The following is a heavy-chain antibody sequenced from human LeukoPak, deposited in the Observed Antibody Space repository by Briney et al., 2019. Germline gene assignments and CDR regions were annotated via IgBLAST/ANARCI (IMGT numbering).Heavy chain of an antibody. CDR3: ARGYSGSPQDFDY. V-gene: IGHV1-8*03. CDR1: GYTFTSYV. J-gene: IGHJ4*02. Sequence: ASVKVSCKASGYTFTSYVINWVRQATGQGLEWMGWMNPNSGNTGYAQKFQGRVTITRNTSISTAYMELSSLRSEDTAVYYCARGYSGSPQDFDYWGQGTLVTVSS. D-gene: IGHD1-26*01. CDR2: MNPNSGNT.